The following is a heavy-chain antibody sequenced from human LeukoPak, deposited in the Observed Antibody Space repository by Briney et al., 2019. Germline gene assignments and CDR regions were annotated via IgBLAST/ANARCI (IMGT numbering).Heavy chain of an antibody. CDR2: ISTSSDYI. V-gene: IGHV3-21*01. Sequence: GGSLRLSCAAPEFMFNGYTMNWVRQAPGKGLEWVSAISTSSDYIYYADSVKGRFTISRDNAKNTLYLQMNSLRAEDTAVYYCARGGGGGGDYWGQGTLVTVSS. CDR3: ARGGGGGGDY. D-gene: IGHD3-16*01. J-gene: IGHJ4*02. CDR1: EFMFNGYT.